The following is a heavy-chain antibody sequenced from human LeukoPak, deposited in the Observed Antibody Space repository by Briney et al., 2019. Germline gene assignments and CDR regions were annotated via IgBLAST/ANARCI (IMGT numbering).Heavy chain of an antibody. J-gene: IGHJ4*02. CDR1: GYTFTSYY. D-gene: IGHD2-2*01. CDR2: INPSGGST. CDR3: AREEGYCSSTSCYPFDY. Sequence: ASVKVSCKASGYTFTSYYMHWVRQAPGQGLEWMGIINPSGGSTSYAQKFQGRVTMTRDMSTSTVYMELSSLRSEDTAVYYCAREEGYCSSTSCYPFDYWGQGTLVTVSS. V-gene: IGHV1-46*01.